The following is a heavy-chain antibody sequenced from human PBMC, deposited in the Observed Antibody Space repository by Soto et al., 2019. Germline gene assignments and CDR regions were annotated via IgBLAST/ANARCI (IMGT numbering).Heavy chain of an antibody. D-gene: IGHD3-10*01. V-gene: IGHV4-34*01. J-gene: IGHJ6*02. Sequence: SETLSPTCAVYGGSFRGYYWSWIRRPPGKGLEWIGEINHSGSTNYNPSLKSRVTISVDTSKNQFSLKLSSVTAADTAVYYCVRDPGRYYYYYYGMDVWGQGTTVTVSS. CDR3: VRDPGRYYYYYYGMDV. CDR2: INHSGST. CDR1: GGSFRGYY.